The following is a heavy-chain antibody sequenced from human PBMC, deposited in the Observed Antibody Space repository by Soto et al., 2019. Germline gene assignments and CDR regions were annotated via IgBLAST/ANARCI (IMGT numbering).Heavy chain of an antibody. V-gene: IGHV4-4*02. CDR3: ARDGMNSGSYYGY. CDR1: GGSISSSNW. J-gene: IGHJ4*02. CDR2: IYHSGST. Sequence: PSETLSLTCAVSGGSISSSNWWSWVRQPPGKGLEWIGEIYHSGSTNYNPSLKSRVTMSVDKSKNQFSLKLSSVTAADTAVYYCARDGMNSGSYYGYWGQGTLVTVSS. D-gene: IGHD1-26*01.